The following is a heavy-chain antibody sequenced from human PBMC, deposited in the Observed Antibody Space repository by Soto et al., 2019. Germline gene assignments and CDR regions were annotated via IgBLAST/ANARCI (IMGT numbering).Heavy chain of an antibody. J-gene: IGHJ5*02. CDR3: ARAGSEDYSNYNWFDP. CDR1: GGTFSSYA. CDR2: IIPIFGTA. Sequence: ASVKVSCKASGGTFSSYAISWVRQAPGQGLEWMGGIIPIFGTANYAQKFQGRVTITADESTSTAYMELSSLRSEDTAVYYCARAGSEDYSNYNWFDPWGQGTLVTVS. D-gene: IGHD4-4*01. V-gene: IGHV1-69*13.